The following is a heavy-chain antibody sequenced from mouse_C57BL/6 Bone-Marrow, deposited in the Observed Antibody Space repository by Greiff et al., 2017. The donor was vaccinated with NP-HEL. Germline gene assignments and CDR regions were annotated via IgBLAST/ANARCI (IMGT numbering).Heavy chain of an antibody. J-gene: IGHJ3*01. D-gene: IGHD4-1*02. V-gene: IGHV5-4*03. Sequence: EVKLVESGGGLVKPGGSLKLSCAASGFTFSSYAMSWVRQTPEKRLEWVATISDGGSYTYYPANVKGRFTISSDNAKNNLYLQMSHLKSEDTAMDYCARVNWDWFAYWGQGTLVTVSA. CDR3: ARVNWDWFAY. CDR1: GFTFSSYA. CDR2: ISDGGSYT.